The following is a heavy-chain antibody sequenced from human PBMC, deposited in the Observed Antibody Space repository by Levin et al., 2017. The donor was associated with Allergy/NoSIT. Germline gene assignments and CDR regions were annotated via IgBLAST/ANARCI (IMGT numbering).Heavy chain of an antibody. D-gene: IGHD3-10*01. CDR1: GFTFSSYW. CDR3: ARVKALSGGFDY. Sequence: GGSLRLSCAASGFTFSSYWMHWVRQAPGKGLVWVSRINSDGSSTSYADSVKGRFTISRDNAKNTLYLQMNSLRAEDTAVYYCARVKALSGGFDYWGQGTLVTVSS. CDR2: INSDGSST. V-gene: IGHV3-74*01. J-gene: IGHJ4*02.